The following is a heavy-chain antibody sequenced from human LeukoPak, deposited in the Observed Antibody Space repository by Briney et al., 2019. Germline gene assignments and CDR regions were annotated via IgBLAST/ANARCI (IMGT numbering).Heavy chain of an antibody. V-gene: IGHV3-11*04. CDR2: ISSGGTNI. J-gene: IGHJ4*02. D-gene: IGHD3-10*01. CDR3: ARDLRKGNYFDL. CDR1: GFTFSVYY. Sequence: PGGSLRLSCAASGFTFSVYYMSWIRQAPGKGLEWVSCISSGGTNIYYADSVKGRFTISRDNAKNSLYLQMNSLRAEDTAVYYCARDLRKGNYFDLWGQGTLVTVSS.